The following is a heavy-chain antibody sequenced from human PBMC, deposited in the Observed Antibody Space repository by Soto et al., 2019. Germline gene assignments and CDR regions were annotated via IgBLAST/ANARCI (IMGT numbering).Heavy chain of an antibody. V-gene: IGHV4-59*01. CDR2: IYYSGST. CDR3: ARGLRGYGYGYYYYGMDV. D-gene: IGHD5-18*01. Sequence: SETLSLTCTVSGGYISSYYWSWIRQPPGKGLEWIGYIYYSGSTNYNPSLKSRVTISVDTSKNQFSLELSSVTAADTAVYYCARGLRGYGYGYYYYGMDVWGQGTTVTVSS. J-gene: IGHJ6*02. CDR1: GGYISSYY.